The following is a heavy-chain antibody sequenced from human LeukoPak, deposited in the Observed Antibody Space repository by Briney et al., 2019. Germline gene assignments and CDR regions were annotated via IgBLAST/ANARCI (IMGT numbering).Heavy chain of an antibody. Sequence: GGSLRLACAAAGFTFDDYGMSWVRQAPGKGLEWVSDINWNGGSTDYADSVKGRFTISRDNAKNSLYLHMSSLRDEDTAFYYCARRHTTNWYNWFDPWGQGTLVIVSS. V-gene: IGHV3-20*04. D-gene: IGHD1-1*01. J-gene: IGHJ5*02. CDR1: GFTFDDYG. CDR3: ARRHTTNWYNWFDP. CDR2: INWNGGST.